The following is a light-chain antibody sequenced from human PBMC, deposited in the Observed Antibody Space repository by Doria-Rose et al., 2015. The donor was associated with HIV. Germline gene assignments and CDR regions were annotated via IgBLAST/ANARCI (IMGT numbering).Light chain of an antibody. J-gene: IGKJ1*01. CDR1: QDIRND. Sequence: TQSPSSLSASVGDRVTITCRASQDIRNDLGWYQQTPGKAPKRLIYAASSLESVVTSRFSGGGSVTEFTLTISSLQPEDFTTYYCLQHNDYPRTFGQGTKVEIK. CDR3: LQHNDYPRT. V-gene: IGKV1-17*01. CDR2: AAS.